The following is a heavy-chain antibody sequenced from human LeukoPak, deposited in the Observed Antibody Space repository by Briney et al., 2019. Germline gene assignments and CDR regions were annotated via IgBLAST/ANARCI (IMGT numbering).Heavy chain of an antibody. J-gene: IGHJ5*02. D-gene: IGHD4-17*01. V-gene: IGHV5-51*01. CDR2: IYPGDSDT. Sequence: GESLKISCKGSGYSFTSYWIGWVRQMPGKGLEWMGIIYPGDSDTRYSPSFQGQVTISADKSISTAYLQWSSLKASDTAMYYCARHPPIYGEYVLWFDPWDQGTLVTVSS. CDR1: GYSFTSYW. CDR3: ARHPPIYGEYVLWFDP.